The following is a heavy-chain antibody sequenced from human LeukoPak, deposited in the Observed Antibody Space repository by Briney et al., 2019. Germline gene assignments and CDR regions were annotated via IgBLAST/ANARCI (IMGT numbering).Heavy chain of an antibody. J-gene: IGHJ4*02. V-gene: IGHV3-73*01. D-gene: IGHD1-1*01. CDR2: IRSKANSYAT. Sequence: GGSLTLPCAASGFTFSGSAMHWVRQASGKGVEGVCRIRSKANSYATAYAASVKGRITITRDDSKNTAYLQMNSLKTEDTAVYYCTSQLDRQGGVPYWGQGTLVTVSS. CDR1: GFTFSGSA. CDR3: TSQLDRQGGVPY.